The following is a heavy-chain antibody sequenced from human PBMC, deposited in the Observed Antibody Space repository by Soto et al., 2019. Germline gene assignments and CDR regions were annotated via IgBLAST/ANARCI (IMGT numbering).Heavy chain of an antibody. J-gene: IGHJ3*02. D-gene: IGHD3-9*01. CDR3: ARRAQRYRDGYKGAFDI. CDR2: IYHSGST. Sequence: PTETLSLTCAVPGGSISSSNWWSWVRQPPGKGLERIGEIYHSGSTNYNPSLKSRVTISVDKSKNQFSLKLSSVTAADTAVYYCARRAQRYRDGYKGAFDIWGQGTMVTVSS. V-gene: IGHV4-4*02. CDR1: GGSISSSNW.